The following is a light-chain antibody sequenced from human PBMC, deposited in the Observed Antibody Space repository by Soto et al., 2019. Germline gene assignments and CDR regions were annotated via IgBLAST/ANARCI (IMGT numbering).Light chain of an antibody. V-gene: IGKV1-33*01. CDR2: DAS. J-gene: IGKJ4*01. CDR3: QQYDKVPLT. CDR1: HDIRIY. Sequence: DIQMTQSPPSLSASVGDRVTITCQASHDIRIYLNWYHQKPGKAPKLLIYDASNLETGVPSRFSGSGSGTDFTFTISTLQAEDVATYYCQQYDKVPLTFGGGTKVEIK.